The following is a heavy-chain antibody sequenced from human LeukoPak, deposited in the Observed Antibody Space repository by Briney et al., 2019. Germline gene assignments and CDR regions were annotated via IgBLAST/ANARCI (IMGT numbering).Heavy chain of an antibody. CDR1: GGSISSGSYY. J-gene: IGHJ6*03. CDR2: IYTSGST. CDR3: ARDRRYDFWSGEWEGHYYYTDV. D-gene: IGHD3-3*01. Sequence: SETLSLTCTVSGGSISSGSYYWGWIRQPAGKGLEWIGRIYTSGSTNYNPSLKSRVTISVDTSKNQFSLKLSSVTAADTAVYYCARDRRYDFWSGEWEGHYYYTDVWGKGTTVTVSS. V-gene: IGHV4-61*02.